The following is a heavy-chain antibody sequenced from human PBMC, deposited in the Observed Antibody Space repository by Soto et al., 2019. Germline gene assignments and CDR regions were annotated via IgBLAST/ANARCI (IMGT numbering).Heavy chain of an antibody. J-gene: IGHJ4*02. Sequence: QVQLVESGGGVVQPGTSLRLSCAASGLTFSRHGMHWVRQTPGKGLEWLAVILNDASGHWYADSVKGRFTISRDNFENTLYMQMNGLRLEDTAMYYCARDDDDPANGFAYWGQGTLVTVSS. CDR2: ILNDASGH. CDR1: GLTFSRHG. V-gene: IGHV3-33*01. D-gene: IGHD1-1*01. CDR3: ARDDDDPANGFAY.